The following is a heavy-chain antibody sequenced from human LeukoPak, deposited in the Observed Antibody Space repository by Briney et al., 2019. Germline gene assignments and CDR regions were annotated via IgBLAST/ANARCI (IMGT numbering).Heavy chain of an antibody. Sequence: ASVKVSCKASGYPFTTSGISWVRQAPGQGLEGMGWISVYNGNTNYAKKLQGRGTMTTDTSTSTAYMELRSLRSDDTAVYYCARDPPDYDFWSGFRTPFDYWGQGTLVTVSS. D-gene: IGHD3-3*01. V-gene: IGHV1-18*01. CDR3: ARDPPDYDFWSGFRTPFDY. CDR1: GYPFTTSG. CDR2: ISVYNGNT. J-gene: IGHJ4*02.